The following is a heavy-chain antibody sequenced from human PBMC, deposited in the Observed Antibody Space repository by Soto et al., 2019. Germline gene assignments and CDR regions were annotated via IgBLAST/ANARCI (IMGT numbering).Heavy chain of an antibody. Sequence: LRLSCAASGFTFSSYSMNWVRQAPGKGLEWVSSISSSSSYIYYADSVKGRFTISRDNAKNSLYLQMNSLRAEDTAVYYCARDRSYGDYGHYYYGMDVWGQGTTVTVSS. J-gene: IGHJ6*02. CDR2: ISSSSSYI. D-gene: IGHD4-17*01. CDR3: ARDRSYGDYGHYYYGMDV. V-gene: IGHV3-21*01. CDR1: GFTFSSYS.